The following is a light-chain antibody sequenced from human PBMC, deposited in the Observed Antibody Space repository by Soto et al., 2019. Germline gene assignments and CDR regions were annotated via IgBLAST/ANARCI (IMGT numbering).Light chain of an antibody. V-gene: IGKV3D-20*02. Sequence: ELVLTQSKCTRSPSPGERATLSCGASQSGSNNYLAWYQQKPGQAPRLLIYGASNRATGIPDRFSGSGSGTDSTLTISRLEPEEFAVDYCQQRSNWITFGQGTRLEIK. CDR3: QQRSNWIT. J-gene: IGKJ5*01. CDR2: GAS. CDR1: QSGSNNY.